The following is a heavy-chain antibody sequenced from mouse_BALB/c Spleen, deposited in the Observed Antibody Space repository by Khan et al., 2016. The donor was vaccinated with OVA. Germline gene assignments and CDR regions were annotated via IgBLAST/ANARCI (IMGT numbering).Heavy chain of an antibody. CDR2: IYPGDGNT. V-gene: IGHV1-80*01. Sequence: QVQLKESGAELVRPGPSMKISCKASGYAFSNYWMNRGRQGLGEGLEWSGQIYPGDGNTNYNGKLKDKATLTADKSSSTFYMQLSSLTSEDSAVYIYESGGSDFFAYWGPGTLVTVSA. CDR1: GYAFSNYW. J-gene: IGHJ3*01. CDR3: ESGGSDFFAY.